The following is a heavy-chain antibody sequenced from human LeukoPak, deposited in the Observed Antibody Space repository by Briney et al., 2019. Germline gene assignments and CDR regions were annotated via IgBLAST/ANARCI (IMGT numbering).Heavy chain of an antibody. CDR1: GGSISSGSYY. CDR3: ARTYSGSPQYFQH. CDR2: IYTSEST. V-gene: IGHV4-61*02. J-gene: IGHJ1*01. D-gene: IGHD1-26*01. Sequence: SETLSLTCTVSGGSISSGSYYWSWIRQPAGKGLEWIGRIYTSESTNYNPSLKSRVTISVDTSKNQFSLKLSSVTAADTAVYYCARTYSGSPQYFQHWGQGTLVAVSS.